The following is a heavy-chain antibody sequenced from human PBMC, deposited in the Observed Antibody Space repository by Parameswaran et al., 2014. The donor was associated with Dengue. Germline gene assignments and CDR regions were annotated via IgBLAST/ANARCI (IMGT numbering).Heavy chain of an antibody. D-gene: IGHD4/OR15-4a*01. Sequence: SQTLSLTCVVSGGPISSSNWWTWVRQPPGKGLEWIGEIYHTGTTNYIPSLKSRATISVDKSKNQFSLELTSVTAADTAMYYCARAPAYGGYYGIDVWGQGTTVTVSS. CDR3: ARAPAYGGYYGIDV. CDR2: IYHTGTT. V-gene: IGHV4-4*02. CDR1: GGPISSSNW. J-gene: IGHJ6*02.